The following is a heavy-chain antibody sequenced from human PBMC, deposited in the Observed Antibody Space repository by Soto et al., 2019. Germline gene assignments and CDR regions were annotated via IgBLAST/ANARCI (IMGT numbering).Heavy chain of an antibody. V-gene: IGHV3-30-3*01. J-gene: IGHJ6*02. D-gene: IGHD6-19*01. Sequence: GGSLRLSCAASGFTFSSYAMHWVRQAPGKGLEWVAVISYDGSNKYYADSVKGRFTISRDNSKNTLYLQMNSLRAEDTAVYYCAREPRGWAAVADLRGMDVWGQGTTVTVSS. CDR2: ISYDGSNK. CDR3: AREPRGWAAVADLRGMDV. CDR1: GFTFSSYA.